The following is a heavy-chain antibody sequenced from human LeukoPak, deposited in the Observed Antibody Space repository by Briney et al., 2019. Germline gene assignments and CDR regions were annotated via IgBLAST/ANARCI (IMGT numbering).Heavy chain of an antibody. D-gene: IGHD1-26*01. CDR2: IIPIFGTA. V-gene: IGHV1-69*05. CDR3: ARVVRDLLWDAFDI. CDR1: GGTFSSYA. Sequence: SVKVSCKASGGTFSSYAISWVRQASGQGLEWMGGIIPIFGTANYAQKFQGRVTITTDESTSTAYMELCSLRSEDTAVYSCARVVRDLLWDAFDIWGQGTMVTVSS. J-gene: IGHJ3*02.